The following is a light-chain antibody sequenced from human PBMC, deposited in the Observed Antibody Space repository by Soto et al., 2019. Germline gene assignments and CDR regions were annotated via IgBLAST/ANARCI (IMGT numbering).Light chain of an antibody. CDR1: QSVNGY. Sequence: EIVMTQSPGTLSVFPGESVTLSCRASQSVNGYLDWFQHKPGQAPRLVLKRIFIRSIGVPARFSGSGSETEFTLTITGLQSEDSGVYYCLQHHAWPWTFGQGTKVEIK. V-gene: IGKV3-15*01. CDR3: LQHHAWPWT. J-gene: IGKJ1*01. CDR2: RIF.